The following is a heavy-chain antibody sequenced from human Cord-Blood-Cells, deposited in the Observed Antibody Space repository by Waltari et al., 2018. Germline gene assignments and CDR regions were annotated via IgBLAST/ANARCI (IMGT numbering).Heavy chain of an antibody. CDR1: GYTFTSYD. Sequence: QVRLVQSGAEVKKPGASVKVSCKASGYTFTSYDINWVRQATGQGLEWMGWMNPNSGNTGYAQKFQGRVTMTRNTSISTAYMELSSLRSEDTAVYYCARVGRDSSGYYSNWFDPWGHGTLVTVSS. D-gene: IGHD3-22*01. V-gene: IGHV1-8*01. J-gene: IGHJ5*02. CDR3: ARVGRDSSGYYSNWFDP. CDR2: MNPNSGNT.